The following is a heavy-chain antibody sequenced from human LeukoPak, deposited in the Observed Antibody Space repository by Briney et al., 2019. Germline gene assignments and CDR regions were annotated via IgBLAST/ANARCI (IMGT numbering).Heavy chain of an antibody. D-gene: IGHD3-22*01. CDR3: ARTYYYDSSGYYDY. CDR2: IYTSGST. Sequence: SETLSLTCTVSGGSISSYYWSWIRQPAGKGLEWIGRIYTSGSTNYNPSLKSRVTMSVDTSKNQFSLKLSSVTAADTAVYYCARTYYYDSSGYYDYWGQGTLVTVSS. V-gene: IGHV4-4*07. CDR1: GGSISSYY. J-gene: IGHJ4*02.